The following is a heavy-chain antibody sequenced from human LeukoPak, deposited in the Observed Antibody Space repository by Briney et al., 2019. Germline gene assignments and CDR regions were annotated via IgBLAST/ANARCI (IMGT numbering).Heavy chain of an antibody. CDR2: ISGSGGST. Sequence: GGSLRLSCAASGFTFSSYAMSWVRQAPGKGLEWVSAISGSGGSTYYADSVKGRFSISRDNSKKTLYLQMNSLRTEDTAVYYCARGHGDSDWGQGTLVTVSS. CDR3: ARGHGDSD. V-gene: IGHV3-23*01. CDR1: GFTFSSYA. J-gene: IGHJ4*02. D-gene: IGHD2-15*01.